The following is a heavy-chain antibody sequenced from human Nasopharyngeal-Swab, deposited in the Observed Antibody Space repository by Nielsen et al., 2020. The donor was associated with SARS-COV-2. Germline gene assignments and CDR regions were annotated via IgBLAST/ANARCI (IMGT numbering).Heavy chain of an antibody. CDR2: IKQDGSER. CDR3: ARARDYGDYGLHYYYYMDV. J-gene: IGHJ6*03. D-gene: IGHD4-17*01. V-gene: IGHV3-7*01. Sequence: GESLKISCAASGFTFSSYWMSWVRQAPGKGLEWVANIKQDGSERYYVDSVKGRFTISRDNAKNSLYLQMNSLRAEDTAVYYCARARDYGDYGLHYYYYMDVWGKGTTVTVSS. CDR1: GFTFSSYW.